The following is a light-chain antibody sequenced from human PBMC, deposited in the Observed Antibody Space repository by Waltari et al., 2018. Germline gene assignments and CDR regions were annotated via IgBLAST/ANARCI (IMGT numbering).Light chain of an antibody. V-gene: IGLV2-14*01. J-gene: IGLJ1*01. CDR1: SRDSGGYNY. CDR2: EVS. CDR3: SSYTSTSSLYV. Sequence: QSALTQPAPVSGSPGQSIPIPCPGTSRDSGGYNYVSCYQHHAGKAPKLIIYEVSNRPSGVSNRFSGSKSGNTASLTISGLQAEDEANYFCSSYTSTSSLYVFGTATEVTVL.